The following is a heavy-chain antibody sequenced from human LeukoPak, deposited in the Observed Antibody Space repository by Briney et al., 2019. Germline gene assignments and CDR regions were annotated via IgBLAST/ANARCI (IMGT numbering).Heavy chain of an antibody. Sequence: GGSLRLSCAASGFTFSSYAMHWVRQAPGKGLEWVAVISYDGSNKYYADSVKGRFTISRDNSKNTLYLQMNSLRDEDTAVYYCARSYYDILTGYPPPPNFDYWGQGTLVTVSS. V-gene: IGHV3-30-3*01. J-gene: IGHJ4*02. CDR1: GFTFSSYA. CDR3: ARSYYDILTGYPPPPNFDY. D-gene: IGHD3-9*01. CDR2: ISYDGSNK.